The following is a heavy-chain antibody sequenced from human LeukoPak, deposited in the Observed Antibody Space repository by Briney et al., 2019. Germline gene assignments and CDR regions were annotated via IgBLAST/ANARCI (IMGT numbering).Heavy chain of an antibody. J-gene: IGHJ3*02. V-gene: IGHV3-66*01. CDR1: GILVSSNY. D-gene: IGHD5-18*01. CDR2: IDSTGSP. CDR3: ARRERLGYSYGRGTLDI. Sequence: SGGSLRLSCVASGILVSSNYMSWVRQAPGKGLEWVSFIDSTGSPYYADSVKGRFTISRDNSRNTLYLQMNSLRVEDTAVYYCARRERLGYSYGRGTLDIWGQGTMVTVSS.